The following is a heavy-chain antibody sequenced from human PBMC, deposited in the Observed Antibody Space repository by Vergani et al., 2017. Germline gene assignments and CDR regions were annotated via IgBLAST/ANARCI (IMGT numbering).Heavy chain of an antibody. CDR3: ARTPIWTGYPYYFDY. V-gene: IGHV4-30-2*01. CDR1: GGSISSGGYS. D-gene: IGHD3/OR15-3a*01. J-gene: IGHJ4*02. Sequence: QVQLQESGPGLVKPSQTLSLTCAVSGGSISSGGYSWSWIRQPPGKGLEWIGYIYHSGSTYYNPSLKSRVTISVDRSKNQFSLKLSSVTAADTAVYYCARTPIWTGYPYYFDYWGQGTLVTVSS. CDR2: IYHSGST.